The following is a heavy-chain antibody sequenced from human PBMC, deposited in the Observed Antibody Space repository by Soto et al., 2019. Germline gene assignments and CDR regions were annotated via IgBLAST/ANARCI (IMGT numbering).Heavy chain of an antibody. J-gene: IGHJ3*02. CDR1: GGSISSDDYY. V-gene: IGHV4-30-4*01. CDR3: ARGRGDSSAYRAAFDI. D-gene: IGHD3-22*01. CDR2: IYYSGST. Sequence: SETLSLTCTVSGGSISSDDYYWSWIRQPPGKGLEWIGHIYYSGSTYYNPSLKSRVTISVDTSTNQFSLNVRSVTAADTAVYYCARGRGDSSAYRAAFDIWGQGTMVTVSS.